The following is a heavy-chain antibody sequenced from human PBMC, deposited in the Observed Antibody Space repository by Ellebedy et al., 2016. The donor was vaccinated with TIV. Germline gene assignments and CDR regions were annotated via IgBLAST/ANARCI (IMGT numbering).Heavy chain of an antibody. V-gene: IGHV5-51*01. CDR3: ARPSGGPFDY. J-gene: IGHJ4*02. CDR2: IYPGDSDT. Sequence: GGSLRLXXKGSGYSFTSYWIGWVRQMPGKGLEWMGIIYPGDSDTRYSPSFQGQVTISADKSISTAYLQWSSLKASDTAMYYCARPSGGPFDYWGQGTLLTVSS. CDR1: GYSFTSYW. D-gene: IGHD3-16*01.